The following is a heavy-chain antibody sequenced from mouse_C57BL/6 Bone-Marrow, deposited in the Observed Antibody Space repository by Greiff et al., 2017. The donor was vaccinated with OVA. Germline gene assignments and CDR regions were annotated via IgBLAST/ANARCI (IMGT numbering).Heavy chain of an antibody. CDR1: GYTFTSYG. V-gene: IGHV1-81*01. Sequence: VQLQQSGAELARPGASVKLSCKASGYTFTSYGISWVKQRTGQGLEWIGEIYPRSGNTYYNEKFKGKATLTADKSSSTAYMELRSLTSEDSAVYFCARGDYYGNSMDYWGQGTTLTVAS. CDR2: IYPRSGNT. CDR3: ARGDYYGNSMDY. D-gene: IGHD1-1*01. J-gene: IGHJ2*01.